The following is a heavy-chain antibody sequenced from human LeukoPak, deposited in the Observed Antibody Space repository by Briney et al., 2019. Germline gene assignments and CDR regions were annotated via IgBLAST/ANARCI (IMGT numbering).Heavy chain of an antibody. V-gene: IGHV1-2*02. Sequence: ASVKVSCKASGYTFTDYYIHCVRQAPGQGLEWMGWINPNSDYTFYAQKFQGRVTLTRDTSISTVYMELTTLTSDDTALYYCAVAPGDYWGQGTLVSVSA. CDR1: GYTFTDYY. J-gene: IGHJ4*02. D-gene: IGHD2-21*01. CDR2: INPNSDYT. CDR3: AVAPGDY.